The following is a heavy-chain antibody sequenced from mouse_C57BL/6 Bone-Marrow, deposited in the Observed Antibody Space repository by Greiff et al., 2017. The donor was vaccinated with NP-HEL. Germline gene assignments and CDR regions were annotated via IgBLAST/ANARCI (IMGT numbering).Heavy chain of an antibody. D-gene: IGHD3-2*02. CDR2: IYPRSGNT. J-gene: IGHJ2*01. CDR3: ARSGDSSGYLDY. V-gene: IGHV1-81*01. Sequence: QVQLQQSGAELARPGASVKLSCKASGYTFTSYGISWVKQRTGQGLEWIGEIYPRSGNTYYNEKFKGKATLTADKSSSTAYMELRSLTSEDSAVYFCARSGDSSGYLDYWGQGTTLTVSS. CDR1: GYTFTSYG.